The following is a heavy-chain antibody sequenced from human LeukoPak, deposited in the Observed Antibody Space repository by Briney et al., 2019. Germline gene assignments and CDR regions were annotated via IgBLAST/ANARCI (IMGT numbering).Heavy chain of an antibody. D-gene: IGHD2-15*01. CDR2: IDPSDSYT. V-gene: IGHV5-10-1*01. J-gene: IGHJ4*02. Sequence: GESLKISCKGSGYSFTSYWISWVRQMPGKGLEWMGRIDPSDSYTDYSPSFQGHVTTSADKSITTAYLQWSSLEASDTAMYYCARPDCSGGGCYLVPYWGQGTLVTVSS. CDR1: GYSFTSYW. CDR3: ARPDCSGGGCYLVPY.